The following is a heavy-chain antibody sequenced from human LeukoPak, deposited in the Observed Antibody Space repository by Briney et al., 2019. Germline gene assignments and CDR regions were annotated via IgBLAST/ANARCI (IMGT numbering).Heavy chain of an antibody. CDR1: GGSFSGYC. J-gene: IGHJ4*02. D-gene: IGHD4-11*01. V-gene: IGHV4-34*01. Sequence: SETLSLTCAVYGGSFSGYCWSWIRQPPGKGLEWIGEINHSGSTNYNPSLKSRVTISVDTSKNQFSLKLSSVTAADTAVYYCATMTTVRYFDYWGQGTLVTVSS. CDR2: INHSGST. CDR3: ATMTTVRYFDY.